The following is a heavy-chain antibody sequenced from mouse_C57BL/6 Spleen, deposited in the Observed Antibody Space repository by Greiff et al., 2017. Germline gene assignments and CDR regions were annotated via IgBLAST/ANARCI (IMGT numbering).Heavy chain of an antibody. CDR3: ARGYYGNYEDYFDY. CDR2: IDPSDSYT. V-gene: IGHV1-50*01. Sequence: QVQLQQPGAELVKPGASVKLSCKASGYTFTSYWMQWVKQRPGQGLEWIGEIDPSDSYTNYNQKFKGKATLTVDTSSSTAYMQLSSLTSEDSAVYYCARGYYGNYEDYFDYWGQGTTLTVSS. CDR1: GYTFTSYW. J-gene: IGHJ2*01. D-gene: IGHD2-1*01.